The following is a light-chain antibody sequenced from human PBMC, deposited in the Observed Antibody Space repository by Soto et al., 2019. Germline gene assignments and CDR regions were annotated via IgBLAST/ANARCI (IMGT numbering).Light chain of an antibody. Sequence: DIVMTQSPDSLAVSLGERATINCKSSQSVFSRTNNQNYLAWFQQKPGQTPKMLIFWASTRQSVVPDRFRGSGSATDFTLTIKNLQAEDVAVYYCLQYYTGLALSFGGGTKVEIK. CDR3: LQYYTGLALS. V-gene: IGKV4-1*01. CDR2: WAS. J-gene: IGKJ4*01. CDR1: QSVFSRTNNQNY.